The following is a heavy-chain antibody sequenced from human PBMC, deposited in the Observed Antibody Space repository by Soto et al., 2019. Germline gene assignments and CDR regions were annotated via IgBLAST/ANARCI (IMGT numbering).Heavy chain of an antibody. D-gene: IGHD6-13*01. V-gene: IGHV3-21*01. CDR3: ARVWQPAAGTENYYYYMDV. J-gene: IGHJ6*03. CDR2: ISSIGSYI. CDR1: GFTFSSYS. Sequence: GGSLRLSCAASGFTFSSYSMNWVRQAPGKGLEWVSSISSIGSYIYYEDSVKGRFTISRDNAKNSLYLQMNSLRAEDTAVYYCARVWQPAAGTENYYYYMDVWGKGTTVTVSS.